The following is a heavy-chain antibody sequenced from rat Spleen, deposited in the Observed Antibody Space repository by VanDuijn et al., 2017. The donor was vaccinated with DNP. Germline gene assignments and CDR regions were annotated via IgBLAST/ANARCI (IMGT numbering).Heavy chain of an antibody. Sequence: EVQLVESGGGLVQPGRSLKLSCAASGFTFSNYDMAWVRQAPKKGLEWVATISYDGSSTYYRDSVKGRFTISRDNAKSALYLQMDSLRSEDTATYYCAREGSGALFAYWGQGTLVTVSA. J-gene: IGHJ3*01. CDR3: AREGSGALFAY. CDR2: ISYDGSST. V-gene: IGHV5-7*01. CDR1: GFTFSNYD. D-gene: IGHD1-1*01.